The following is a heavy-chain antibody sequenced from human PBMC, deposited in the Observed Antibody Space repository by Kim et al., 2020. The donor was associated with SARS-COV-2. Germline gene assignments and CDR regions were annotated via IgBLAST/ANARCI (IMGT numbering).Heavy chain of an antibody. CDR3: AKRWRSSSTDYGLDV. V-gene: IGHV3-23*01. Sequence: GGSLRLSCAASGFTFRSYGMSWVRQAPGKGLEWVSGISGNEAYTWYADSVKGRFTISRDNFRNTLYLQMNSLRAEDTAICYCAKRWRSSSTDYGLDVWGQGTTVTVSS. CDR1: GFTFRSYG. CDR2: ISGNEAYT. J-gene: IGHJ6*02. D-gene: IGHD6-13*01.